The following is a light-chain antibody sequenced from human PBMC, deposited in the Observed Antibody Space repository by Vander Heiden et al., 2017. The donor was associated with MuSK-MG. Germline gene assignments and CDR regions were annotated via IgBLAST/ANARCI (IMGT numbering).Light chain of an antibody. CDR1: KLGDKY. CDR2: KDT. CDR3: QAWDSSTVE. J-gene: IGLJ2*01. Sequence: SYELTQPPSVSVSPGQTASITCSGDKLGDKYTCWYRQKPGQSPVLLIYKDTKRPAVIPELFSGSNSGTTATLTITGTQAVDEAYYYCQAWDSSTVEFGGGTKLTVL. V-gene: IGLV3-1*01.